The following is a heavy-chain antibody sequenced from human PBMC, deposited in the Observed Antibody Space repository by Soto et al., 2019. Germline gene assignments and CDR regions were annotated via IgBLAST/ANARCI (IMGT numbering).Heavy chain of an antibody. CDR1: GFTFSSYG. J-gene: IGHJ4*02. CDR2: ISYDGSNK. CDR3: AKDSGRYGYFDY. Sequence: GGSLRLSCAASGFTFSSYGMHWVRQAPGKGLEWVAVISYDGSNKYYADSVKGRFTISRDNSKNTLYLQMNSLRAEDTAVYYCAKDSGRYGYFDYWGQGTLVTVSS. V-gene: IGHV3-30*18. D-gene: IGHD1-26*01.